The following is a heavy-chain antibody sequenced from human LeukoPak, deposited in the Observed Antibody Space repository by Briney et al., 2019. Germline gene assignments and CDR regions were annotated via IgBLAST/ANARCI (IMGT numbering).Heavy chain of an antibody. D-gene: IGHD4-17*01. CDR2: IKRKDDGGTT. CDR1: GFTFSGAE. J-gene: IGHJ4*02. Sequence: PGGSPRLSCAAPGFTFSGAEARSGRQAPGEGRGWVGRIKRKDDGGTTDYADPVKDRFTISRDNSKNTLYLQMNSLKTEDTAVYYCTTILFDYGDYFDYWGQGTLVTVSA. CDR3: TTILFDYGDYFDY. V-gene: IGHV3-15*01.